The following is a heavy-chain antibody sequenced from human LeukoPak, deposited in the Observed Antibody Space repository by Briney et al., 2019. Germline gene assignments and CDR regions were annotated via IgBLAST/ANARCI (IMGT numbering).Heavy chain of an antibody. CDR3: TADGYCSGGSCYTYGMDV. CDR2: IKSKTDGGTT. V-gene: IGHV3-15*07. Sequence: RGSLRLSCAGSGFTFSNAWMNWVRQAPGKGLEWVGRIKSKTDGGTTDYAAPVKGRFTISRDDSKNTLYLQMNSLKTEDTAVYYCTADGYCSGGSCYTYGMDVWGQGTTVTVSS. J-gene: IGHJ6*02. CDR1: GFTFSNAW. D-gene: IGHD2-15*01.